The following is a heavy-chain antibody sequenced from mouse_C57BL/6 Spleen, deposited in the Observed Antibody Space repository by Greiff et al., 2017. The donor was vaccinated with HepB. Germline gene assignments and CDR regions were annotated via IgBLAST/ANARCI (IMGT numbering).Heavy chain of an antibody. CDR1: GFTFSSYA. Sequence: EVHLVESGGGLVKPGGSLKLSCAASGFTFSSYAMSWVRQTPEKRLEWVATISDGGSYTYYPDNVKGRFTISRDNAKNNLYLQMSHLKSEDTAMYYCARERGLTGYFDYWGQGTTLTFSS. CDR2: ISDGGSYT. V-gene: IGHV5-4*01. D-gene: IGHD4-1*01. CDR3: ARERGLTGYFDY. J-gene: IGHJ2*01.